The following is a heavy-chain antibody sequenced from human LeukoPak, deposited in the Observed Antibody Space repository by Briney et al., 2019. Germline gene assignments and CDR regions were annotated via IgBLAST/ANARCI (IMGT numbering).Heavy chain of an antibody. D-gene: IGHD3-10*01. J-gene: IGHJ6*04. Sequence: PGGSLRLSCAASGFAFSSYGMHWVRQAPGKGLEWVAVISYDGSNKYYADSVKGRFTISRDNSKNTLYLQMNSLRAEDTAVYYCAKETYYYGSGSCMVDGMDVWGKGTTVTVSS. CDR2: ISYDGSNK. V-gene: IGHV3-30*18. CDR1: GFAFSSYG. CDR3: AKETYYYGSGSCMVDGMDV.